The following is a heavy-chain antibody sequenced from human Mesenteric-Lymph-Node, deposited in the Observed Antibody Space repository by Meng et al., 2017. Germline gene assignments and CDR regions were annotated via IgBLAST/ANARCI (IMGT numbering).Heavy chain of an antibody. V-gene: IGHV3-7*01. CDR1: EFTFSSYW. Sequence: GESLKISCAASEFTFSSYWMSWVRQAPGKGLEWVANIKQDGSEKYYVDSVKGRFTISRDNAKNSLYLQMNSLRAEDTAVYYCARDGVHGSSPHAFDIWGQGTKVTVSS. D-gene: IGHD6-13*01. J-gene: IGHJ3*02. CDR3: ARDGVHGSSPHAFDI. CDR2: IKQDGSEK.